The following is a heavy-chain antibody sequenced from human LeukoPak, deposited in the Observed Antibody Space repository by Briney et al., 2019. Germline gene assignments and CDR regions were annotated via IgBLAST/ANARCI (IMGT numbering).Heavy chain of an antibody. V-gene: IGHV4-4*07. CDR1: GGSISGYY. CDR2: IYTSGST. J-gene: IGHJ5*02. CDR3: ARATSWYVSCFDP. D-gene: IGHD2-2*01. Sequence: PSETLSLTCTVSGGSISGYYWSWLRQPAGKGLEWIGRIYTSGSTTYNPSLTSRVTMSADTSRNQFSLKLSSVTAADTAVYYCARATSWYVSCFDPWGQGTLVTVSS.